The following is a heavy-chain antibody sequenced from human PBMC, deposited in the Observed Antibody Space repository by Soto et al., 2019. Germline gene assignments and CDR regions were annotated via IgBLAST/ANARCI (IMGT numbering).Heavy chain of an antibody. D-gene: IGHD1-7*01. V-gene: IGHV3-7*01. CDR3: ATNGNWNYYY. Sequence: PGESLKISCAASGFAFSTYWMGWVRQAPGKGLEWVANIKEDGSKKYYVDFVKGRFTISRDNAKNSLYLQMNSLRVEDTAVYYCATNGNWNYYYWGQGALVTVSS. CDR2: IKEDGSKK. J-gene: IGHJ4*02. CDR1: GFAFSTYW.